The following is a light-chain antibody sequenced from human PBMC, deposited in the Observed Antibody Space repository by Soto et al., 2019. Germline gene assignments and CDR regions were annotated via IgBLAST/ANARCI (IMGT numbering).Light chain of an antibody. CDR3: SSYTSSSIHAV. J-gene: IGLJ7*01. Sequence: QSVLTQPASVSGSPGQSITISCTGTSSDVGGHNYVSWYQQHPGKAPKLMIYDVSNRPSGVSNRFSGSKSGNTASLTISGLQAEDEADYYCSSYTSSSIHAVFGGGTQLTVL. CDR1: SSDVGGHNY. V-gene: IGLV2-14*01. CDR2: DVS.